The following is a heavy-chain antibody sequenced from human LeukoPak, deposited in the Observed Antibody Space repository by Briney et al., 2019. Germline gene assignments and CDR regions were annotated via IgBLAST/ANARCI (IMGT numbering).Heavy chain of an antibody. CDR3: ARESSSSSSGY. Sequence: PGGSLRLSCAASGFTFSSYEMNWVRQAPGKGLEWVSYISSSGSTIYYADSVKGRFTISRDNAKNSLHLQMNSLRAEDTAVYYCARESSSSSSGYWGQGTLVTVSS. CDR1: GFTFSSYE. V-gene: IGHV3-48*03. J-gene: IGHJ4*02. D-gene: IGHD6-13*01. CDR2: ISSSGSTI.